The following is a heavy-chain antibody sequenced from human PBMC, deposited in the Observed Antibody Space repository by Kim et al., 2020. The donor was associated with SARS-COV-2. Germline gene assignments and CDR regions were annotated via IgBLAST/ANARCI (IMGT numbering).Heavy chain of an antibody. J-gene: IGHJ5*02. Sequence: SVKVCCKASGGTLSSYAISWVRQAPGQGLEWMGGIIPIFGTSNFAQKFQGRVTITADESTSTAYMELSSLRSEETAVYYCARDRRYCSSTSCYMLGWFDTWGKGTLVAVS. D-gene: IGHD2-2*02. CDR2: IIPIFGTS. CDR3: ARDRRYCSSTSCYMLGWFDT. CDR1: GGTLSSYA. V-gene: IGHV1-69*13.